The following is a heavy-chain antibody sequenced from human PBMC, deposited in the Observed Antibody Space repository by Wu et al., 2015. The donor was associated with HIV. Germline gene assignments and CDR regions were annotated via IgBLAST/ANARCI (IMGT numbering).Heavy chain of an antibody. CDR1: GYTFTGYY. D-gene: IGHD6-19*01. Sequence: ASVRVSCKTSGYTFTGYYIHWVRQAPGQGLEWMGWINPSTGDTSYSQKFQRRVTMTRDTSISTAYMELSRLRFDDTAVYYCARDPQEVSGWYTHWGQGTLVTVSS. V-gene: IGHV1-2*02. CDR3: ARDPQEVSGWYTH. CDR2: INPSTGDT. J-gene: IGHJ4*02.